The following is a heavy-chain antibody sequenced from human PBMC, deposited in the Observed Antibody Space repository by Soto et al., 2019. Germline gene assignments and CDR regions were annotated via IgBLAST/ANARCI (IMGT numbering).Heavy chain of an antibody. Sequence: ASVKVSCKASGYTFTGYYMHWVRQAPGQGLEWMGWINPNSGGTNYAQKFQGWVTMTRDTSISTAYMELSRLRSDDTAVYYCALGYCSSTSCLNWFDPWGQGTLVTVSS. J-gene: IGHJ5*02. CDR2: INPNSGGT. D-gene: IGHD2-2*01. CDR1: GYTFTGYY. V-gene: IGHV1-2*04. CDR3: ALGYCSSTSCLNWFDP.